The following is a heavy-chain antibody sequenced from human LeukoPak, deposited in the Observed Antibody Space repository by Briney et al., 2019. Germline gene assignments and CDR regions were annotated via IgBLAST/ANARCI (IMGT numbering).Heavy chain of an antibody. J-gene: IGHJ5*02. V-gene: IGHV4-59*08. CDR1: GDSISSYY. CDR3: ARHGSGWYYDP. D-gene: IGHD6-19*01. CDR2: IYSSGST. Sequence: PSETLSLTCTVSGDSISSYYWCWMRHPPGKGLEWIGYIYSSGSTNYNPSLKSRVTISVDTSKNQFSLKLSSVTAADTAVYYCARHGSGWYYDPWGQGILVTVSS.